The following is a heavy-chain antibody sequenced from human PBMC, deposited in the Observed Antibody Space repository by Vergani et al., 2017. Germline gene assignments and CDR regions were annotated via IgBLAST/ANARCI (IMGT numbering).Heavy chain of an antibody. D-gene: IGHD4-23*01. CDR2: ISSGGST. Sequence: EVQMVESGGGLVQPGGSLRLSCAASGFTVSSKYMSWVRQAPGKGLEWVSVISSGGSTYYADSVKSRFTISRDNSKNTLYLQMNSLRAEDTAVYYCARDSAYGGLLYWGQGTLVTVSS. J-gene: IGHJ4*02. V-gene: IGHV3-66*01. CDR3: ARDSAYGGLLY. CDR1: GFTVSSKY.